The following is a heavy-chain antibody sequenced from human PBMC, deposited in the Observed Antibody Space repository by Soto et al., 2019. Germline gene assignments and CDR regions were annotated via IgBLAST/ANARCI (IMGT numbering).Heavy chain of an antibody. CDR3: AKDRRAGGNYGFYSDF. CDR1: GFTFSSYG. CDR2: SSATGAGR. D-gene: IGHD1-7*01. Sequence: EVQLLESGGGLVQPGGSLTLSCAASGFTFSSYGMTWVRQAPGKGLEWVSFSSATGAGRYYADSVKGRFTISRDNSKNPLYLQMSRPRADDTAVYYCAKDRRAGGNYGFYSDFWGQGALVIVSS. V-gene: IGHV3-23*01. J-gene: IGHJ4*02.